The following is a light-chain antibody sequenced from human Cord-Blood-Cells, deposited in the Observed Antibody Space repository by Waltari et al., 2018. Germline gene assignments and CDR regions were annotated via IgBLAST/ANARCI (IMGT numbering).Light chain of an antibody. J-gene: IGLJ3*02. Sequence: QSALTQPASVSGSPGQSITISCTGTSSDVGGYNYVSWYQQHPGKAPKLMIYDVSKRPSVVSTRFSGSKAGNTASLTISGLQAEDEADYYCSSYTSSSTWVFGGGTKLTVL. V-gene: IGLV2-14*01. CDR1: SSDVGGYNY. CDR3: SSYTSSSTWV. CDR2: DVS.